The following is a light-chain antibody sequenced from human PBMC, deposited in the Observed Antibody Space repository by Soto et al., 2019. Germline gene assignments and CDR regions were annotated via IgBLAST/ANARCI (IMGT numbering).Light chain of an antibody. V-gene: IGKV3-20*01. CDR3: QRHGSSPSIT. CDR1: QRVTSSY. J-gene: IGKJ5*01. Sequence: PGETATLSCRASQRVTSSYLAWYQQKPGQAPRLLIYGASSRATGIPDRFSGSGSGTDFTLTISRLEPEDFAVYYCQRHGSSPSITFGQGTRREIK. CDR2: GAS.